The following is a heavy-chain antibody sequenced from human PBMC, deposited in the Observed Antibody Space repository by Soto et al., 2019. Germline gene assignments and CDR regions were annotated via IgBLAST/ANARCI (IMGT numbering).Heavy chain of an antibody. CDR1: GGSISTYY. CDR3: ARVRASISMILVAPQSWFDP. CDR2: IYYSGST. D-gene: IGHD3-22*01. V-gene: IGHV4-59*01. J-gene: IGHJ5*02. Sequence: SETLSLTCTVSGGSISTYYWSWIRQPPGKGLEWIGHIYYSGSTNYNPSLKSRVTISVDTSKKQFSLKLSSVTAADTAVYYCARVRASISMILVAPQSWFDPWGQGTLVTVSS.